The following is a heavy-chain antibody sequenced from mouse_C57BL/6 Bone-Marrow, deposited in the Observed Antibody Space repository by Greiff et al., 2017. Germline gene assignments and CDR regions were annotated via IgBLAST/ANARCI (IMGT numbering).Heavy chain of an antibody. CDR3: ARRYYYGNSYGNYAMDY. J-gene: IGHJ4*01. CDR1: GYTFTSYW. D-gene: IGHD1-1*01. CDR2: IDPSDSYT. Sequence: QVQLQQSGAELVRPGTSVKLSCKASGYTFTSYWMHWVKQRPGQGLEWIGVIDPSDSYTNYNQKFKGKATLTVDTSSSTAYMQLSSLTSEDSAVYYCARRYYYGNSYGNYAMDYWGQGTSVTVSS. V-gene: IGHV1-59*01.